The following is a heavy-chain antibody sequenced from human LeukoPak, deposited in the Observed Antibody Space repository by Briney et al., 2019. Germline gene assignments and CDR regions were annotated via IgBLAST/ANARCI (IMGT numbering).Heavy chain of an antibody. CDR2: IYYSGST. J-gene: IGHJ4*02. Sequence: PSETLSLTCTVSGGSIRSSSYDWGWIRQPPGKGLEWIGSIYYSGSTYYNPSLKSRVTISVDTSKNQFSLKLSSVTAADTAVYYCARGAYSYGYRNFGDYWGQGTLVTVSS. CDR1: GGSIRSSSYD. V-gene: IGHV4-39*07. CDR3: ARGAYSYGYRNFGDY. D-gene: IGHD5-18*01.